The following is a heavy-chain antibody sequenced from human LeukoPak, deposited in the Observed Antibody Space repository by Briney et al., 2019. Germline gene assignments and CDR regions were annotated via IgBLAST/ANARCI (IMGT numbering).Heavy chain of an antibody. J-gene: IGHJ4*02. Sequence: GGSLRLSCAASGFTFSRYGMHWVRQTPGKGLEWVAVISYDGNNKFYADSVKGRFTISRDNSKNTLYLQMNSLRDEDTAVYYCARGPTGERWLQHYYFDYWGQGTLVTVSS. D-gene: IGHD5-24*01. CDR1: GFTFSRYG. CDR2: ISYDGNNK. V-gene: IGHV3-30*03. CDR3: ARGPTGERWLQHYYFDY.